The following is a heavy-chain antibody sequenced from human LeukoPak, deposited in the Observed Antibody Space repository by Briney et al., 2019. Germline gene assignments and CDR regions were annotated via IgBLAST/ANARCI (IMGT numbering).Heavy chain of an antibody. CDR1: VYTFTGHF. CDR3: ARGGAGTAYYDWDFFRFDY. D-gene: IGHD5-12*01. V-gene: IGHV1-2*02. J-gene: IGHJ4*02. CDR2: INPNSGVT. Sequence: ASVKVSCKASVYTFTGHFMFWVRQAPGKGLEWMAWINPNSGVTSYAQKLQGRVTLTRDTSINTAYMELSRLRSDDTALYYCARGGAGTAYYDWDFFRFDYWGQGTLVTVSS.